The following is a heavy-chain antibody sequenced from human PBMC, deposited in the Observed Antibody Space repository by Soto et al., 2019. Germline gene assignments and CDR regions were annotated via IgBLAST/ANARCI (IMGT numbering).Heavy chain of an antibody. D-gene: IGHD6-13*01. CDR2: IIPVFGTP. CDR1: GYSFSSHA. Sequence: QVQLEQSGSEVKKSGSSVKVSCKASGYSFSSHAITWVRQAPGQGLEWMGGIIPVFGTPSYAQKFQGRVTISGDKTKNPFYLELRSLRSEDTAVYYCARGGALSTSWYWGDGLDSWGQGTQVTVAS. J-gene: IGHJ4*02. V-gene: IGHV1-69*06. CDR3: ARGGALSTSWYWGDGLDS.